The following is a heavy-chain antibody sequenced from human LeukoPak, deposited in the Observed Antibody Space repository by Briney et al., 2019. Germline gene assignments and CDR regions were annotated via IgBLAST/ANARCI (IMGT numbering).Heavy chain of an antibody. V-gene: IGHV4-61*02. CDR3: AAGEEDYGDFNWFDP. Sequence: SQTLSLTCTVSGGSISSGSYYWSWIRQPAGKGLEWIGRIYTSGSTNYNPSLKGRVTISVDTSKNQFSLKLSSVTAADTAVYYCAAGEEDYGDFNWFDPWGQGTLVTVSS. CDR1: GGSISSGSYY. D-gene: IGHD4-17*01. CDR2: IYTSGST. J-gene: IGHJ5*02.